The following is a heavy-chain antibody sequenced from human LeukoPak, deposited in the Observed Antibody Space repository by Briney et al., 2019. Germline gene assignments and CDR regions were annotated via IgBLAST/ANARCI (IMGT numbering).Heavy chain of an antibody. CDR3: ATGSMTTRYYYYFHMDV. CDR1: GGSINSTRYY. CDR2: IYYSGDT. Sequence: SETLSLTCTVSGGSINSTRYYWGWIRQPPGKGLEWIGSIYYSGDTHYNPSLRSRVTISVDTSKNQFSLRMHSITAADTSFYYCATGSMTTRYYYYFHMDVWGPGTTVTVS. J-gene: IGHJ6*03. D-gene: IGHD4-11*01. V-gene: IGHV4-39*01.